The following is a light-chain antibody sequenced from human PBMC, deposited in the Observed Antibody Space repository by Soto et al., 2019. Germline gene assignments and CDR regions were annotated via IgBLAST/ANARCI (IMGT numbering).Light chain of an antibody. Sequence: QSALTQPASVSGSPGQSITISCTGSSSDIGGYNYVSWYQQHPGKAPKLMIYEVINRPSGVSSRFSGSKSGNTASLTISGLQAEDVADYYCCSYTSSDTHLVFGGGTKLTVL. CDR2: EVI. CDR1: SSDIGGYNY. CDR3: CSYTSSDTHLV. J-gene: IGLJ3*02. V-gene: IGLV2-14*01.